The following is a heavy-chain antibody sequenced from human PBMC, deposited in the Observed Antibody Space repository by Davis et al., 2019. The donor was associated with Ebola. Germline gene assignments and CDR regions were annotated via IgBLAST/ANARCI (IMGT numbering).Heavy chain of an antibody. V-gene: IGHV1-2*02. D-gene: IGHD3-10*01. Sequence: ASVKVSCKASGYTFTGYYMHWVRQAPGQGLEWMGWINPNSGGTNYAQKFQGRVTMTRDTSISTAYMELSSLRSEDTAVYYCARLFYYGSGVEHYYYGMDVWGQGTTVTVSS. CDR3: ARLFYYGSGVEHYYYGMDV. J-gene: IGHJ6*02. CDR2: INPNSGGT. CDR1: GYTFTGYY.